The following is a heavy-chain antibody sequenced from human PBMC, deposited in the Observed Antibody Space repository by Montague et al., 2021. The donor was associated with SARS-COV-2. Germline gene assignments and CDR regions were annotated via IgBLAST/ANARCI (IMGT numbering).Heavy chain of an antibody. D-gene: IGHD2-8*02. J-gene: IGHJ3*01. Sequence: CAISGDSVAGHIAAWDGIRQSPSTGLEWLGRTKYTSTRYETYAVSVQSRITITADTSKNQFSLHLNSVTPEDTAVYYCARDLYWAFDAWGLGTTVTVSA. CDR3: ARDLYWAFDA. CDR1: GDSVAGHIAA. CDR2: TKYTSTRYE. V-gene: IGHV6-1*01.